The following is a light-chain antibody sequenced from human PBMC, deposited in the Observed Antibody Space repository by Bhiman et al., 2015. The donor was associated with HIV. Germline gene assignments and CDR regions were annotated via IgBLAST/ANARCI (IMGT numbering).Light chain of an antibody. J-gene: IGLJ1*01. V-gene: IGLV1-51*01. Sequence: QSVLTQPPSVSAAPGQKVTVSCSGSNSNIGNDYVSWYQQLPGTAPRLLIYDNDKRPSGIPDRFSGSKSGTSATLGITGLQTGDEADYYCGTWHSALSGGGVFGTGTRVTVL. CDR2: DND. CDR1: NSNIGNDY. CDR3: GTWHSALSGGGV.